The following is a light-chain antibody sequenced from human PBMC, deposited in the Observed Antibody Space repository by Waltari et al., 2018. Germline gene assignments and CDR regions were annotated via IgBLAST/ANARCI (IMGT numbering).Light chain of an antibody. CDR3: QQGNSVPPT. Sequence: DLKMTQSPSSVSASVGDRVTITCRARQAIGTWLAWYQQKPGKAPKVLSYGASTLLTGLPSRFSGSRSGTEFTLDITGLQPEDFATYFCQQGNSVPPTFGQGTRVEV. CDR1: QAIGTW. CDR2: GAS. J-gene: IGKJ1*01. V-gene: IGKV1-12*01.